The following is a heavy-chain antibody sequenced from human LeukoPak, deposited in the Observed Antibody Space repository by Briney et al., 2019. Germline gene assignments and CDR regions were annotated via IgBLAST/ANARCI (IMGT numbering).Heavy chain of an antibody. D-gene: IGHD1-26*01. Sequence: PSETLSLTCTVSGGSISSYYWSWIRQPPGKGLEWIGYIYYSGSTNYNPSLKSRVTISVDTSKNQFSLKLSSVTAADTAVYYCARDQGGYYPWDVWGKGTTVTVSS. CDR1: GGSISSYY. CDR3: ARDQGGYYPWDV. CDR2: IYYSGST. V-gene: IGHV4-59*01. J-gene: IGHJ6*04.